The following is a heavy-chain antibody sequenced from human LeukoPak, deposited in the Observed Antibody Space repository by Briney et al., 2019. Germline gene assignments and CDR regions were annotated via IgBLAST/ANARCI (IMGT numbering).Heavy chain of an antibody. CDR1: GFTFSCYS. CDR3: AREMVTTFAFDI. J-gene: IGHJ3*02. CDR2: ISSSSSYK. V-gene: IGHV3-21*01. D-gene: IGHD4-17*01. Sequence: GGSLRLSCAASGFTFSCYSMIWVRHAPGKGLEWGSSISSSSSYKYYADSVKGRFTLSRDNAKNSLYLQMNSLRAEDTAVYYCAREMVTTFAFDIWGQGTMVTVSS.